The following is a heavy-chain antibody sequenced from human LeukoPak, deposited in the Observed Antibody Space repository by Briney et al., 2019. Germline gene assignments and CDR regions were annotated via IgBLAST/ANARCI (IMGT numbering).Heavy chain of an antibody. Sequence: EASVKVSRKASGGTFSSYAISWVRQAPGQGLEWMGGIIPIFGTANYAQKFQGRVTITADESTSTAYMELSSLRSEDTAVYYCASSSDFWSGYDDYWGQGTLVTVSS. D-gene: IGHD3-3*01. V-gene: IGHV1-69*13. J-gene: IGHJ4*02. CDR3: ASSSDFWSGYDDY. CDR2: IIPIFGTA. CDR1: GGTFSSYA.